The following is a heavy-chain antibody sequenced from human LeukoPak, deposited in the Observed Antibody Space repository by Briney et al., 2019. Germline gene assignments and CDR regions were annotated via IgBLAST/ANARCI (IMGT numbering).Heavy chain of an antibody. D-gene: IGHD3-10*01. CDR3: AKRGRSGSYFDY. CDR1: GFTFSSYA. J-gene: IGHJ4*02. CDR2: ISGSGGST. Sequence: GGSLRLSCAASGFTFSSYAMSWVRQAPGKGLEWVSAISGSGGSTYYADSVKGRFTISRDNSKNALYLQMNSLRAEDTAVYYCAKRGRSGSYFDYWGQGTLVTVSS. V-gene: IGHV3-23*01.